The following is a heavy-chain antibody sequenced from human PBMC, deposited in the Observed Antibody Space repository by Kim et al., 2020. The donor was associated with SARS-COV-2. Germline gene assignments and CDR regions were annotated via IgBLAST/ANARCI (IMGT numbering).Heavy chain of an antibody. CDR1: GFTFSNHW. CDR3: ARIGWLEYHEAFDI. CDR2: INGDATKS. D-gene: IGHD5-12*01. Sequence: GGSLRLSCSVSGFTFSNHWMHWVRQIPGKGLVGVARINGDATKSDYVGSVGGRFTISRDNAKNTLFLHMNSLRVEDTGVYYCARIGWLEYHEAFDIWGKGTRVIVSS. J-gene: IGHJ3*02. V-gene: IGHV3-74*01.